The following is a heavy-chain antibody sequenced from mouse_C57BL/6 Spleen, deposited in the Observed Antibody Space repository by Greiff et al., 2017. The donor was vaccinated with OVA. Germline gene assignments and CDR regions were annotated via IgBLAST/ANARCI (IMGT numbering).Heavy chain of an antibody. CDR2: IRSKSNNYAT. Sequence: EVKLMESGGGLVQPKGSLKLSCAASGFSFNTYAMNWVRQAPGKGLEWVARIRSKSNNYATYYADSVKDRFTISRDDSESMLYLQMNNLKTEDTAMYYCVRQKEHFDYWGQCTTLTVSS. CDR3: VRQKEHFDY. V-gene: IGHV10-1*01. J-gene: IGHJ2*01. CDR1: GFSFNTYA.